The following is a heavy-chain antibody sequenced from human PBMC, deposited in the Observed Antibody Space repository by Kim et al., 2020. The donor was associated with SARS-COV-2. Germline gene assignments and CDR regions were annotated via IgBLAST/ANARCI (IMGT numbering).Heavy chain of an antibody. J-gene: IGHJ6*02. Sequence: GGSLRLSCAASGFTFDDYGMSWVRQAPGKGLEWVSGINWNGGSTGYADSVKGRFTISRDNAKNSLYLQMNSLRAEDTALYHCARHASPPYGSGSYYSRDYYYGMDVWGQGTTVTVSS. D-gene: IGHD3-10*01. V-gene: IGHV3-20*01. CDR1: GFTFDDYG. CDR3: ARHASPPYGSGSYYSRDYYYGMDV. CDR2: INWNGGST.